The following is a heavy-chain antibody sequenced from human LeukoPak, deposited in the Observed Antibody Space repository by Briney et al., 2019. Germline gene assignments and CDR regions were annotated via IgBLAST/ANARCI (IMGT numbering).Heavy chain of an antibody. CDR2: IYYTGKT. Sequence: SETLSLSCTVSGDSVSNGNYYWSWLRQPPGKALEWIGYIYYTGKTYYNPSLEGRVTILVDTSRNHFSVKLSSVTAADTAVYYCARSQNYYGSGDYWSQGTLVTVSS. D-gene: IGHD3-10*01. CDR1: GDSVSNGNYY. CDR3: ARSQNYYGSGDY. V-gene: IGHV4-61*03. J-gene: IGHJ4*02.